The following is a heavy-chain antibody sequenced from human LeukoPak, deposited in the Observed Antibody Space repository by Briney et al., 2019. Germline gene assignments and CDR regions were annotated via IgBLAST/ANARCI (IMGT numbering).Heavy chain of an antibody. Sequence: SETLSLTCAVYGGSFSGYYWSWIRQPPGKGLEWIGEINHSGSTNHNPSLKSRVTISVDTSKNQFSLKLSSVTPADTAVYYCATLIRTTGTTEADYWGQGTLVTVSS. V-gene: IGHV4-34*01. J-gene: IGHJ4*02. CDR1: GGSFSGYY. CDR2: INHSGST. CDR3: ATLIRTTGTTEADY. D-gene: IGHD1-1*01.